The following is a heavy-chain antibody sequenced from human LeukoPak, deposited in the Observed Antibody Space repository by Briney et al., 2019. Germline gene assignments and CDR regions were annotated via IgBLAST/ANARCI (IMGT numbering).Heavy chain of an antibody. J-gene: IGHJ4*02. CDR1: GFTFDHHS. V-gene: IGHV3-43*01. Sequence: GGSLRLSCTTSGFTFDHHSMHWVRQPPGKGLEGVSLITWDSSRTHYSGSVEGRFTISRDNSKSSLYLQMDSLRTEDTALYYCAKNNAGGDYYHRWGQGTLVTVS. D-gene: IGHD2-21*01. CDR3: AKNNAGGDYYHR. CDR2: ITWDSSRT.